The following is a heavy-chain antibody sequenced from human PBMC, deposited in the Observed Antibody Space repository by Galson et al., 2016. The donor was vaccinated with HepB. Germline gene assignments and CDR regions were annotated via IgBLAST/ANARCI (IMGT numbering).Heavy chain of an antibody. CDR2: TYYRSKWHN. Sequence: WNWIRQSPSRGLEWLGRTYYRSKWHNDYALSVKSRLSINADTSKNQISLQLNSVSPEDTAVYYCARVPLLFVDAVGYDAFDIWGQGTLVTVSS. D-gene: IGHD3-22*01. V-gene: IGHV6-1*01. CDR3: ARVPLLFVDAVGYDAFDI. J-gene: IGHJ3*02.